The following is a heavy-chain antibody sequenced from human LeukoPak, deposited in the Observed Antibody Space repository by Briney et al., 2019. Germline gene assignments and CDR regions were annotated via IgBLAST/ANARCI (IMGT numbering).Heavy chain of an antibody. J-gene: IGHJ6*02. CDR1: GFTFSNFG. D-gene: IGHD6-6*01. Sequence: GGSLRLSCAASGFTFSNFGIHWVRQAPGKGQEWVSAISYDGSNKYYADSVKGRFTISRDNSKNTLYLQMNSLRAEDTAVYYCAKDLVAARPWYYGMDVWGQGTTVTVSS. V-gene: IGHV3-30*18. CDR3: AKDLVAARPWYYGMDV. CDR2: ISYDGSNK.